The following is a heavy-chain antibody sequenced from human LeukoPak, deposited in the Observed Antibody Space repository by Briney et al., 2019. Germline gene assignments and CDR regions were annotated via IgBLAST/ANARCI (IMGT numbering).Heavy chain of an antibody. Sequence: GGSLRLSCAPSGFTLSGSTTSCGRPTLEERLEWGSAMSGSGGSTYYADSVKGRFTISRDNSKNTLYLQMNSLRAEDTAVYYFAGGLRGATGNFDYWGQGTLVTVSS. J-gene: IGHJ4*02. V-gene: IGHV3-23*01. CDR3: AGGLRGATGNFDY. D-gene: IGHD1-26*01. CDR1: GFTLSGST. CDR2: MSGSGGST.